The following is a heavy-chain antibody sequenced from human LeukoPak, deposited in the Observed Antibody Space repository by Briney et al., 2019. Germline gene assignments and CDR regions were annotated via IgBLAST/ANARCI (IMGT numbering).Heavy chain of an antibody. V-gene: IGHV3-74*01. J-gene: IGHJ3*02. CDR2: INSDGSST. D-gene: IGHD3-22*01. CDR3: ARGYYDSSGYYYVIRLYAFDI. Sequence: PGGSLRLSCAASGFTFSSYWMHWVRQAPGKGLVWVSRINSDGSSTSYADSVKGRFTISRDNAKNTLYLQMNSLRAEDTAVYYCARGYYDSSGYYYVIRLYAFDIWGQGTMVTVSS. CDR1: GFTFSSYW.